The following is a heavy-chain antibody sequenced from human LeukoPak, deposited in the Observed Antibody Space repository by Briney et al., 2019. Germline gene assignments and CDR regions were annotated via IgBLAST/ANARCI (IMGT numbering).Heavy chain of an antibody. J-gene: IGHJ4*02. V-gene: IGHV4-39*01. CDR3: ARYDSSGYYSHFDY. CDR2: IYYSGST. Sequence: PSETLSLTCTVSGGSISSSSYYWGWIRQPPGKGLEWIGSIYYSGSTYYNPSLKSRVTISVDTSKNQFSLKLSSVTAADTAVYYRARYDSSGYYSHFDYWGQGTLVTVSS. CDR1: GGSISSSSYY. D-gene: IGHD3-22*01.